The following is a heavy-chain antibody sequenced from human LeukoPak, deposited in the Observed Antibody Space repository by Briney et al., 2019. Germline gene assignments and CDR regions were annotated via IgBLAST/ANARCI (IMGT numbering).Heavy chain of an antibody. CDR3: GRQSFGGFSLSYFDY. J-gene: IGHJ4*02. V-gene: IGHV4-59*01. Sequence: SETLSLTCTVSGGSISSYYWSWIRQPPGKGLEWIGNIYGSGSTNYNPSLKSRVTISVDTSKNQCSLKLSSVTAADTAVYYCGRQSFGGFSLSYFDYGGREP. D-gene: IGHD3-16*02. CDR1: GGSISSYY. CDR2: IYGSGST.